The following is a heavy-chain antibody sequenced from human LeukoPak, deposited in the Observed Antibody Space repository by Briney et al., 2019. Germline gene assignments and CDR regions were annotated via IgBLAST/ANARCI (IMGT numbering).Heavy chain of an antibody. CDR1: GFTVSSNY. J-gene: IGHJ3*02. Sequence: PGGSLRLSCAASGFTVSSNYMSWVRQAPGKGLERVSVIYSGGSTYYADSVKGRFTISRDNSKNTLYLQMNSLRAEDTAVYYCATSALNSAEGAFVIWGQGTMVTVSS. CDR2: IYSGGST. CDR3: ATSALNSAEGAFVI. V-gene: IGHV3-53*01. D-gene: IGHD1-7*01.